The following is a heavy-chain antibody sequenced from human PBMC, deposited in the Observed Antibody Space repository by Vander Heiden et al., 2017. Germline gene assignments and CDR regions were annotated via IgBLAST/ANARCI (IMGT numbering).Heavy chain of an antibody. V-gene: IGHV1-69*06. CDR1: AGTFSSYA. D-gene: IGHD5-12*01. Sequence: QVQLVQSGAEVKKPGSSVKVSCKASAGTFSSYAISWGRQAPGQWLEWMGGIIPIFGTANYAQKFQGRVTITADKSTSTAYMELSSLRSEDTAVYYCARAVFGYNFDYWGQGTLVTVSS. CDR3: ARAVFGYNFDY. J-gene: IGHJ4*02. CDR2: IIPIFGTA.